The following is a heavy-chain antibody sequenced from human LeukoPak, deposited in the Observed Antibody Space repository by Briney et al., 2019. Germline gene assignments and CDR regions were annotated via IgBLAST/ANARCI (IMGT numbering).Heavy chain of an antibody. Sequence: SETLSLTCNVSGGSIRGYYWSWIRQPPGKGLEWIGYIYSSGSTNYNPSLKSRVTMSVDTSKNQFSLKVSSVTAADTAVYYCARRPRGVIIRTWFDSWGQGTLVTVSS. V-gene: IGHV4-59*01. CDR2: IYSSGST. CDR1: GGSIRGYY. CDR3: ARRPRGVIIRTWFDS. J-gene: IGHJ5*01. D-gene: IGHD3-10*01.